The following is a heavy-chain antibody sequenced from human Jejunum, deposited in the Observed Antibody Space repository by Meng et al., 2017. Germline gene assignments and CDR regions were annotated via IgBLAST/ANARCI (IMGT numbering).Heavy chain of an antibody. V-gene: IGHV4-34*01. Sequence: AEALQWGAGGFVPSETPVFPCGAYCGGSIGFYLRSMLQQPGKGLEWSRENHPSGGTDYYPSLKSRLTISLVASKNQFPLSLNCAAAADTSIDYCTRGTGRAKSGVYWGQGTLVTVSS. CDR3: TRGTGRAKSGVY. J-gene: IGHJ4*02. D-gene: IGHD1-14*01. CDR2: NHPSGGT. CDR1: CGGSIGFY.